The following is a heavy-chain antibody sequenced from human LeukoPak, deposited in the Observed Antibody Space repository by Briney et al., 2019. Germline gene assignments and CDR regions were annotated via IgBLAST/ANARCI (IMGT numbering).Heavy chain of an antibody. V-gene: IGHV3-11*01. CDR1: GFTFSDYY. Sequence: GGSLRLSCAASGFTFSDYYMSWSRQAPGKGLEWVSYISSSGGTIYYADSVKGRFTISRDNAKNSLNLQMNSLRAEDTAVYYCARAVYYGSGKGYFDYWGQGTLVTVSS. J-gene: IGHJ4*02. D-gene: IGHD3-10*01. CDR3: ARAVYYGSGKGYFDY. CDR2: ISSSGGTI.